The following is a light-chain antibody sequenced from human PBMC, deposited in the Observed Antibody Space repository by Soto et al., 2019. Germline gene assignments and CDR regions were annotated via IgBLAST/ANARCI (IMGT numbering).Light chain of an antibody. CDR2: GAS. J-gene: IGKJ2*01. CDR3: QQYGSSPVYT. V-gene: IGKV3-20*01. Sequence: EIVWTQSPGTLSLSPGERATLSCRASQSVSSSYLAWYQQKPGQAPRLLIYGASSRATGIPDSFSGSGSGTDFTLTISRLEPEDFAVYYCQQYGSSPVYTFGQGTKLQIK. CDR1: QSVSSSY.